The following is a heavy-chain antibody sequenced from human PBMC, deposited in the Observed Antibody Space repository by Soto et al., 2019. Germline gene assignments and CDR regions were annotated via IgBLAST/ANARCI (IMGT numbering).Heavy chain of an antibody. CDR1: GGTFSSYT. D-gene: IGHD3-22*01. J-gene: IGHJ5*02. Sequence: QVQLVQSGAEVKKPGSSVKVSCKASGGTFSSYTISWVRQAPGQGLEWMGRIIPILGIANYAQKFQGRVTITADKSTSTAYMELSSLRSEDTAVYYCARAGYDSSGYYPGGFDPWGQGTLVTVSS. CDR3: ARAGYDSSGYYPGGFDP. V-gene: IGHV1-69*02. CDR2: IIPILGIA.